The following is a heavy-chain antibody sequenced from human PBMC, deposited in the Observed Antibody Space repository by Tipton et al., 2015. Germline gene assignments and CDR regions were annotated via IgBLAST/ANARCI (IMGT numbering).Heavy chain of an antibody. D-gene: IGHD4-17*01. CDR3: ARHDYGDYNFYFYGMDV. J-gene: IGHJ6*02. CDR1: GDSFNIFA. V-gene: IGHV5-51*01. CDR2: IYPGDSDT. Sequence: QSGAEVKKPGSSVKVSCKASGDSFNIFAFNWVRQMPGKGLEWMGIIYPGDSDTRYSPSFQGQVTISADKSISTAYLQWSSLKASDTGMYYCARHDYGDYNFYFYGMDVWGQGTTVTVSS.